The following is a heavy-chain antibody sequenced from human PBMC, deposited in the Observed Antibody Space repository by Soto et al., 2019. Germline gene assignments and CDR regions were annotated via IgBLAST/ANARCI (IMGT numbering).Heavy chain of an antibody. J-gene: IGHJ4*02. CDR2: IYYSGST. Sequence: PSETLSLTCTVSGGSISSGGYYWSWIRQHLGKGLEWIGYIYYSGSTYYNPSLKSRVTISVDTSKNQFSLKLTSVTAADTAVYYCARDKITGLFDYWGQGTLVTVSS. CDR3: ARDKITGLFDY. D-gene: IGHD2-8*02. V-gene: IGHV4-31*03. CDR1: GGSISSGGYY.